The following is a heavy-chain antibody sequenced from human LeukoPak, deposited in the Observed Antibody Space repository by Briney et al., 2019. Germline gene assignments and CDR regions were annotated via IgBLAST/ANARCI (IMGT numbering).Heavy chain of an antibody. Sequence: QTGGSLRLSCAASGFTFSNYWMTWVRQAPGKGPGWVANIKQDGRERNYVDSVKDRFTIARENTKTSLYLQMTSMRGEDTAVYYCASRAGKPGNTPWCFDYWGQGALVTVSS. J-gene: IGHJ4*02. D-gene: IGHD1-7*01. V-gene: IGHV3-7*01. CDR1: GFTFSNYW. CDR2: IKQDGRER. CDR3: ASRAGKPGNTPWCFDY.